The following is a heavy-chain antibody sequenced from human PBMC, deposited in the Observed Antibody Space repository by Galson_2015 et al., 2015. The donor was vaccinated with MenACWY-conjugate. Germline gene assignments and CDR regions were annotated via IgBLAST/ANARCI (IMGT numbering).Heavy chain of an antibody. CDR2: INPSGGST. J-gene: IGHJ4*02. CDR1: GYTFTSYY. D-gene: IGHD1-26*01. V-gene: IGHV1-46*01. CDR3: AREALLESGSSLILFDY. Sequence: SVKVSCKASGYTFTSYYMHWVRQAPGQGLEWMGIINPSGGSTSYAQKFQGRVTMTRDTSTSTVYMELSRLRSDDTAVYYCAREALLESGSSLILFDYWGQGTLVTVSS.